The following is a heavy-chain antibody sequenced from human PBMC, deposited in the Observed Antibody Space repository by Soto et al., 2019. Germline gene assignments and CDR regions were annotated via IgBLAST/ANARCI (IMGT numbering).Heavy chain of an antibody. CDR3: SGAESPDTAYFSLY. CDR1: GYTFTGYY. J-gene: IGHJ4*02. V-gene: IGHV1-2*02. D-gene: IGHD1-26*01. CDR2: INPSSGGT. Sequence: ASVKVSCKASGYTFTGYYILWVRQAPGQGLEWMGWINPSSGGTTHAQEFQGRFTISRDTSNGIAYLQMNSLNIEDSAVYYCSGAESPDTAYFSLYWGQGTPVTVSS.